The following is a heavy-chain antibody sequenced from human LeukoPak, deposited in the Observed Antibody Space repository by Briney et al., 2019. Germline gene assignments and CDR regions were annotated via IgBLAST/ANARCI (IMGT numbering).Heavy chain of an antibody. V-gene: IGHV3-74*01. CDR2: INEDGSTT. CDR1: GFTFSSNW. J-gene: IGHJ4*02. Sequence: GGSLRLSCAASGFTFSSNWMHWVRQAPGKGLVWVSRINEDGSTTNYADSVKGRSTIFRDNAKNTLYLQMNSLRAEDTAVYYCARGRYYDSSGYSDWGQGTLVTVSS. CDR3: ARGRYYDSSGYSD. D-gene: IGHD3-22*01.